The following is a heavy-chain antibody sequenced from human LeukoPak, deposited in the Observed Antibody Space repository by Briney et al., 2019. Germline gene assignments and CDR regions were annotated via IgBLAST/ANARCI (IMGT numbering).Heavy chain of an antibody. CDR2: SHNSGDT. J-gene: IGHJ5*02. D-gene: IGHD6-19*01. Sequence: PSETLSLTCNVSGGFIGSGRYYWSWVRQFPGKGLEYMGYSHNSGDTYYNPSLKGRAVITRDTSRNQFSLSLTSVTAADTAVYYCAKGGYSSGRYGDTWGQGIRVTV. CDR1: GGFIGSGRYY. CDR3: AKGGYSSGRYGDT. V-gene: IGHV4-31*03.